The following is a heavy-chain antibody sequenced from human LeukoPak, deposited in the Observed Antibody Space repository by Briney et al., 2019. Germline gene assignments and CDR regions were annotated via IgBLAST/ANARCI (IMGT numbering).Heavy chain of an antibody. Sequence: PSQTLSLTCDVSGDSISSGGYSWSWVRQPPGKGLEWIGYIYSSGRSYYNPSLQSRVTISIDTSKNEFPLKVTSVTAADTAVYYCARDPYDSGIWGQGTLVTVSS. D-gene: IGHD3-10*01. V-gene: IGHV4-30-4*07. CDR3: ARDPYDSGI. CDR1: GDSISSGGYS. CDR2: IYSSGRS. J-gene: IGHJ4*02.